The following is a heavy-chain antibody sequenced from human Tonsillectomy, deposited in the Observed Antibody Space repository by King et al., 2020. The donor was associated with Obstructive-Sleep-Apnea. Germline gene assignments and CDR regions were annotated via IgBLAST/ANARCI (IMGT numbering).Heavy chain of an antibody. V-gene: IGHV4-59*01. J-gene: IGHJ2*01. CDR3: ATVFGELSIRYFDL. Sequence: QLQESGPGLVKPSATLSLTCTVSGDSISRYYWSWIRQPPGKGLEWIGYIYNSGSTNYNPSLKSRVTISVDTSKNQFSLKLSSVTAADTAVYYCATVFGELSIRYFDLWGRGTLVTVSS. CDR2: IYNSGST. D-gene: IGHD3-10*02. CDR1: GDSISRYY.